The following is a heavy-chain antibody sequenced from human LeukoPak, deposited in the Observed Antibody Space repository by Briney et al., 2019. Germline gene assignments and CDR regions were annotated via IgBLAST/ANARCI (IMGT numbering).Heavy chain of an antibody. CDR3: ARDEEILIDY. J-gene: IGHJ4*02. Sequence: GGSLRLSCAASGFTFSTYAMNWVRHTPGKGLEWVSSIIGSGADTYYADSVKGRFTISRDNAKNSLYLQMNSLRAEDTAVYYCARDEEILIDYWGQGTLITVSS. CDR1: GFTFSTYA. V-gene: IGHV3-23*01. D-gene: IGHD1-26*01. CDR2: IIGSGADT.